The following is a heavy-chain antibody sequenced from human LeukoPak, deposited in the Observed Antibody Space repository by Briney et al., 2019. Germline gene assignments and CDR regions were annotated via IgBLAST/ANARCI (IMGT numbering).Heavy chain of an antibody. CDR2: INPRSDST. CDR1: GYSFTTYY. D-gene: IGHD1-1*01. V-gene: IGHV1-46*01. J-gene: IGHJ6*02. CDR3: ARGLGAPQVQLERRAYYYYGMDV. Sequence: ASVKVSCKTSGYSFTTYYIHWVRQAPGQGLEWMGIINPRSDSTTYPQKFQGRVTMTRDTSTSTAYMELRSLRSDDTAVYYCARGLGAPQVQLERRAYYYYGMDVWGQGTTVTVSS.